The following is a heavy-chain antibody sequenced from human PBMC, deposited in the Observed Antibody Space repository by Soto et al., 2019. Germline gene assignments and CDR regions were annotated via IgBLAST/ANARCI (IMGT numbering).Heavy chain of an antibody. Sequence: DVQLVQSGAEVKSPGESLKISCQVSGYPFTTYWIGWVRQMPGKGLEGMGKIYHPDSDTRYSPSFQGQVTMSVDKSISTAYRQWSSLKASDTAIYYCWRVHVSQTAFDHWGQGPLVTVSS. CDR1: GYPFTTYW. D-gene: IGHD3-10*02. CDR3: WRVHVSQTAFDH. V-gene: IGHV5-51*03. CDR2: IYHPDSDT. J-gene: IGHJ4*02.